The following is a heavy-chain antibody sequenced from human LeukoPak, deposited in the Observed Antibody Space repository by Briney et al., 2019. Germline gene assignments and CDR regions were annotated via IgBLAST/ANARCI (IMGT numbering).Heavy chain of an antibody. Sequence: ASVKVSCKASGYTFTSYDINWVRQAPGQGLEWMGWMNPNSGNTGYAQKFQGRVTMTRNTSISTAYMELSSLRSEDTAVYYCPRAQRIRIVVVPAAMEYYFDYWGQGTLVTVSS. D-gene: IGHD2-2*01. J-gene: IGHJ4*02. CDR3: PRAQRIRIVVVPAAMEYYFDY. CDR2: MNPNSGNT. V-gene: IGHV1-8*01. CDR1: GYTFTSYD.